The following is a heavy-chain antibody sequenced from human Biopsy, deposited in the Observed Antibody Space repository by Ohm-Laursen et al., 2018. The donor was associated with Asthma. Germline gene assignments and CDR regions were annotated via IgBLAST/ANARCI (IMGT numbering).Heavy chain of an antibody. D-gene: IGHD2-21*01. CDR1: GFRFPIYG. J-gene: IGHJ4*02. CDR3: VRWRSGYPDHYSDF. CDR2: ISSDVRE. Sequence: SLRLSCAASGFRFPIYGMHWVRQAPGKGLEWVALISSDVREWYADSVKGRFTISRDNSKNTLDLQMNSLRGDDTAVYYCVRWRSGYPDHYSDFWGLGTLVTVSS. V-gene: IGHV3-30*03.